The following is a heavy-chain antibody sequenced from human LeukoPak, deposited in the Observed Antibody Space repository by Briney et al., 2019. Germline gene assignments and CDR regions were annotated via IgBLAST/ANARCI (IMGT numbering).Heavy chain of an antibody. CDR2: INHGGST. D-gene: IGHD6-19*01. CDR1: GGSFSGYY. CDR3: ARDSGWYYYGMDV. V-gene: IGHV4-34*01. Sequence: PSETLSLTCAVYGGSFSGYYWSWIRQPPGKGLEWIGEINHGGSTNYNPSLKSRVTISVDTSKNQFSLKLSSVTAADTAVYYCARDSGWYYYGMDVWGQGTTVTVSS. J-gene: IGHJ6*02.